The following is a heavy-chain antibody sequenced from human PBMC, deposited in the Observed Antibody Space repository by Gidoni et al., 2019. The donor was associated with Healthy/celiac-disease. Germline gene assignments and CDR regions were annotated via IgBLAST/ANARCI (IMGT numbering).Heavy chain of an antibody. V-gene: IGHV3-23*04. D-gene: IGHD6-6*01. J-gene: IGHJ4*02. CDR1: GFTFSSYA. Sequence: EVQLVESGGGLVQPGGSLRLSCAASGFTFSSYAMSWVRQAPGKGLEWVSAISGSGGSTYYADSVKGRFTISRDNSKNTLYLQMNSLRAEDTAVYYCAKDLSKWVAARSNIDYWGQGTLVTVSS. CDR2: ISGSGGST. CDR3: AKDLSKWVAARSNIDY.